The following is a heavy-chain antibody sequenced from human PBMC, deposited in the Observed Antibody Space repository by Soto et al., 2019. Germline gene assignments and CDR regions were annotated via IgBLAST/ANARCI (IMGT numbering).Heavy chain of an antibody. CDR1: GFTFSSYE. Sequence: GGSLRLSCAPSGFTFSSYEMNWVRQAPGEGLEWVSYISSSGSTIYYADSVKCRFTTSRDNAKHSLYLQMNSLRAEDTAVYYCAREGSGSYFLYGMDVWGQGTMVTVSS. D-gene: IGHD1-26*01. V-gene: IGHV3-48*03. CDR2: ISSSGSTI. CDR3: AREGSGSYFLYGMDV. J-gene: IGHJ6*02.